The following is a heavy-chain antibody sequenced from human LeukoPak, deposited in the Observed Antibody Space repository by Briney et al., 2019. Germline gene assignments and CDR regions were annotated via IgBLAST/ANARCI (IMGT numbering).Heavy chain of an antibody. CDR1: GFTFSSYG. CDR3: ARAPGGSSGYYYHLGY. V-gene: IGHV3-33*01. CDR2: IWYDGSNK. J-gene: IGHJ4*02. D-gene: IGHD3-22*01. Sequence: PGRSLRLSCAASGFTFSSYGMHWVRQVPGKGLEWVAVIWYDGSNKYYADSVKGRFTISRDNSKNTLYLQMNSLRAEDTAVYYCARAPGGSSGYYYHLGYWGQGTLVTVSS.